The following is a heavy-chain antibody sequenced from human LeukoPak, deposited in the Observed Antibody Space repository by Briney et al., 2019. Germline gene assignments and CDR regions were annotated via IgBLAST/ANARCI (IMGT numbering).Heavy chain of an antibody. CDR3: AGDERRGSYGHWFDP. D-gene: IGHD3-16*01. CDR1: GRSISSYY. V-gene: IGHV4-59*01. CDR2: VYYSCTT. Sequence: SETLSLTCTVSGRSISSYYWSWTRQPPGKGRGWMGYVYYSCTTNHNPSLKSRITISIDTYKNQFSLKLSSVTAADTAVYYCAGDERRGSYGHWFDPWGQGTLVTVSS. J-gene: IGHJ5*02.